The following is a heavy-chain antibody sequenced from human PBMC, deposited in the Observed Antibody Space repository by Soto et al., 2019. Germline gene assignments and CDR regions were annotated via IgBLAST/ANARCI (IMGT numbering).Heavy chain of an antibody. CDR3: ARLVVAATFPVEYFDY. CDR2: IYYSGST. J-gene: IGHJ4*02. D-gene: IGHD2-15*01. Sequence: SETLSLTCTVSGGSISSGGYYWSWIRQHPGKGLEWIGYIYYSGSTYYNPSLKSRVTISVDTSKNQFSLKLSSVTAAGTAVYYCARLVVAATFPVEYFDYRGQGTLVTVSS. V-gene: IGHV4-31*03. CDR1: GGSISSGGYY.